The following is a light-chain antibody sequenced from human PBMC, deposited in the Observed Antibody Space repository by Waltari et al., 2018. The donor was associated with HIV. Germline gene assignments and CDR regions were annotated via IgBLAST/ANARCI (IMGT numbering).Light chain of an antibody. Sequence: QSALTQPASVSGSPGQSITISCTGTSSDVGSYNLVSWYQQHPSKAPKLMIYEVSKRPSVFSNRFSGSKCGNTASLTISGLQAEDEADYYCCSYAGSSTWVFGGGTKLTVL. J-gene: IGLJ3*02. CDR1: SSDVGSYNL. CDR3: CSYAGSSTWV. V-gene: IGLV2-23*02. CDR2: EVS.